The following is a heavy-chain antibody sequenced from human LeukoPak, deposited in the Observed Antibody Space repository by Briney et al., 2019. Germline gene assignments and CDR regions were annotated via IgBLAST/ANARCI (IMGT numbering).Heavy chain of an antibody. J-gene: IGHJ4*02. CDR2: ISYEVGVK. CDR1: GFDFHNFV. V-gene: IGHV3-30-3*01. Sequence: GGSLRLSCAASGFDFHNFVIHGVRQAPGKGLEWVAVISYEVGVKYHADSVKGRFTISRDSSSKTVYLQMNSLRTEDTAVYYCVREGYYHSGSLPTFYFDYWGQGTLVTVSS. CDR3: VREGYYHSGSLPTFYFDY. D-gene: IGHD3-10*01.